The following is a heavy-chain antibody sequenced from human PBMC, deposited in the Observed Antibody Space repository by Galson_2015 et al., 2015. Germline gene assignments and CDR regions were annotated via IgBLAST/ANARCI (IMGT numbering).Heavy chain of an antibody. D-gene: IGHD2-15*01. J-gene: IGHJ4*02. CDR1: GFTLSDYY. CDR3: AGDFGGYCSGGSCYGTHYDY. CDR2: ISSSGSTI. V-gene: IGHV3-11*01. Sequence: SLRLSCAASGFTLSDYYMSWIRQAPGKGLEWVSYISSSGSTIYYADSVKRRFTIPRDNAKNSLYLQMNSLRAEDTAVYYCAGDFGGYCSGGSCYGTHYDYWGQGTLVTVSS.